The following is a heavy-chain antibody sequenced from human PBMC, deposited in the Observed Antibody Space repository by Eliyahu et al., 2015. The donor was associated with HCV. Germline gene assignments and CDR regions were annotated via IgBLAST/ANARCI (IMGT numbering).Heavy chain of an antibody. CDR3: AKDMGYDNSGYYRWGAFDI. J-gene: IGHJ3*02. V-gene: IGHV3-23*04. CDR2: ISGSGGST. Sequence: EMQLVESGGGLVQPGGSLRLSCAASGFTFIPYSISWVRQAPGKGLEWVSAISGSGGSTYYADSVKGRFTISRDNSKNTLYLQMNSLRVEDTAVYYCAKDMGYDNSGYYRWGAFDIWGQGTMVTVSS. CDR1: GFTFIPYS. D-gene: IGHD3-22*01.